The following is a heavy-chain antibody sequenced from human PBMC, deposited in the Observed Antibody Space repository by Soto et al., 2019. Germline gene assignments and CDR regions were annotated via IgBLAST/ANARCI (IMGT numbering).Heavy chain of an antibody. V-gene: IGHV3-23*01. J-gene: IGHJ4*02. CDR1: GFPFSSYA. CDR3: ATGYYFDF. Sequence: EVQLLDSGRGLVQPGGSLRLSCKVSGFPFSSYAMSWVRQAPGKGLEWVSSINRNGGGANYADSVKGRFTISRDDSNDVLSLQMNSLRAEDTAIYYCATGYYFDFWGQGTLVTVSS. CDR2: INRNGGGA.